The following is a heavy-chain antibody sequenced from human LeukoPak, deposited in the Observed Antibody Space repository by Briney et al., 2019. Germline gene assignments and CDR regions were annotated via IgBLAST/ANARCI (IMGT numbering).Heavy chain of an antibody. CDR2: ISYSGAT. V-gene: IGHV4-39*07. J-gene: IGHJ6*03. CDR1: GGTVTSSTYF. Sequence: SETLSLTCTLSGGTVTSSTYFWGWIRQPPGKGLVWIGSISYSGATYYNPSLKSRVSMSVHTSKNQFSLKLSSVTAADTAVYYCARDGFYYHYYMDVWGEGTTVTVSS. CDR3: ARDGFYYHYYMDV. D-gene: IGHD1-14*01.